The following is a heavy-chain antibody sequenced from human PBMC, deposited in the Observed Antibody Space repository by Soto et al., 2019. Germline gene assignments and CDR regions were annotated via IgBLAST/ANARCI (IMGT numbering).Heavy chain of an antibody. CDR3: ARYGAFGQPRAWWFDL. V-gene: IGHV3-33*01. J-gene: IGHJ2*01. D-gene: IGHD1-1*01. Sequence: QVQLVESGGAVVQPGTSLRLSCAASGFSFSSYGMHWVRQAPGKGLEWVAIVYYDGRNKYYGDSVKGRFTISRDNSRNMVYLQMDSRRVEDTAVYYCARYGAFGQPRAWWFDLWGRGTLVTVSS. CDR1: GFSFSSYG. CDR2: VYYDGRNK.